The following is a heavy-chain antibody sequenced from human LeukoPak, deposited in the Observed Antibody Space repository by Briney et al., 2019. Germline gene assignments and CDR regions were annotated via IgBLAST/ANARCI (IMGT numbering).Heavy chain of an antibody. CDR3: ARLGGYSGYVGLFDY. CDR1: GGSISSSSYY. D-gene: IGHD5-12*01. V-gene: IGHV4-39*01. Sequence: SETLSLTCTVSGGSISSSSYYWGWIRQPPGKGLEWIGSIYYSGSTYYNPSLRSRVTISVDTSKNQFSLKLSSVTAADTAVYYCARLGGYSGYVGLFDYWGQGTLVTVSS. J-gene: IGHJ4*02. CDR2: IYYSGST.